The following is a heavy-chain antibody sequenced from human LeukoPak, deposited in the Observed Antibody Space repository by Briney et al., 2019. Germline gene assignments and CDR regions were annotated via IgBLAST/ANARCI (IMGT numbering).Heavy chain of an antibody. CDR1: GFIVSSNY. J-gene: IGHJ5*02. V-gene: IGHV3-66*04. D-gene: IGHD3-10*01. CDR2: IYNSCST. Sequence: PGGSLRLSCVVSGFIVSSNYMSWVPQAPGKGLEWGSIIYNSCSTYYSDSVKDKVTISRDNSKYTLYLQMNSMRAEDTAVYYCARRGNYYGSGSNNWFDPWGQGTLVTVSS. CDR3: ARRGNYYGSGSNNWFDP.